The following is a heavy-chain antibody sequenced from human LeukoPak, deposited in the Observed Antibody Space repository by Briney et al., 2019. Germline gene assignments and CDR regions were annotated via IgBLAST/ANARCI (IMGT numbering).Heavy chain of an antibody. CDR2: INPSGGST. J-gene: IGHJ4*02. V-gene: IGHV1-46*03. CDR1: GYTFTSYY. D-gene: IGHD2-2*02. Sequence: ASVKVSCKASGYTFTSYYMHWVRQAPGQGLEWMGIINPSGGSTSYAQKSQGRVTMTRDTSTSTVYMELSSLRSEDTAVYYCARSEGYCTSTSCYIGYWGQGTLVTVSS. CDR3: ARSEGYCTSTSCYIGY.